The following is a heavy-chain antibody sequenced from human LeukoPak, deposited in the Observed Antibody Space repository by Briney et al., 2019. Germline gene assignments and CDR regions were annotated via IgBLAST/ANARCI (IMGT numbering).Heavy chain of an antibody. Sequence: SDPLSLTCAVSCAYMSSPYYWAWVRQSPGKGLECVGSMFHTGSTYYNPSLKSRVTISLDTSQNQFSLKMRSVTAADTAVYYCASQISSRTLWFDPWGQGILVSVSS. J-gene: IGHJ5*02. V-gene: IGHV4-38-2*01. CDR2: MFHTGST. D-gene: IGHD2-2*01. CDR3: ASQISSRTLWFDP. CDR1: CAYMSSPYY.